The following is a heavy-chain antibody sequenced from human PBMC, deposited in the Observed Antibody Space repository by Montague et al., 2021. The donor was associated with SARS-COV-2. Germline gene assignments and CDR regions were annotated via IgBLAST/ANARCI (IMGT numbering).Heavy chain of an antibody. CDR3: ARDRSYCNSTSCYTVIFDY. CDR1: GFTFSSYE. CDR2: ISSSGSTI. D-gene: IGHD2-2*02. V-gene: IGHV3-48*03. Sequence: SLRLSCAASGFTFSSYEMNWVRQAPGKGLEWVSYISSSGSTIYYADSVKGRFTISRDNAKNSLYLQMNSLRAEDTAVYYCARDRSYCNSTSCYTVIFDYWGQGTLVTVSS. J-gene: IGHJ4*02.